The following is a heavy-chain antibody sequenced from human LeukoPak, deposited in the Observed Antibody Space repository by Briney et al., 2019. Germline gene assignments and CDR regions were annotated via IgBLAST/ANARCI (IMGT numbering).Heavy chain of an antibody. D-gene: IGHD1-14*01. V-gene: IGHV4-61*01. CDR3: AREPGETDEGVEY. CDR2: IYYSGST. Sequence: SETLSLTCTVSGGSVSSGSYYWNWIRQPPGKGLEWIGHIYYSGSTDYNPSLKSRVTISADTSKNQFSLKMTSVTAADTAVYYCAREPGETDEGVEYWGQGTLVAVSS. J-gene: IGHJ4*02. CDR1: GGSVSSGSYY.